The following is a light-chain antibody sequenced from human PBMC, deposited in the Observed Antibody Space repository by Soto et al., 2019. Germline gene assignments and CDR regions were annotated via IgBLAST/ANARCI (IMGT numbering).Light chain of an antibody. CDR2: EAS. J-gene: IGKJ1*01. V-gene: IGKV1-5*01. CDR1: QTITSW. CDR3: QLTSSTPRP. Sequence: SLGDRVTISCRASQTITSWLAWYQQKPGKAPKLLIYEASSLKSGVPSRFSGSGSGTEFTLTIIRLQHEDCATYFCQLTSSTPRPFARGTKVDIK.